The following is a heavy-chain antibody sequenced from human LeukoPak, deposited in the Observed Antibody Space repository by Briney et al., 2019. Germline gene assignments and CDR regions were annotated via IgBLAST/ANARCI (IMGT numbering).Heavy chain of an antibody. Sequence: ASVNVSCKASGYTFTSYDINWVRQATGQGLEWMGWMNPNSGNTGYAQKFQGRVTMTRNTSISTAYMELSSLRSEDTAVFYCARGMQWLEYYYYGMDVWGQGTTVTVSS. D-gene: IGHD6-19*01. CDR2: MNPNSGNT. J-gene: IGHJ6*02. CDR3: ARGMQWLEYYYYGMDV. CDR1: GYTFTSYD. V-gene: IGHV1-8*01.